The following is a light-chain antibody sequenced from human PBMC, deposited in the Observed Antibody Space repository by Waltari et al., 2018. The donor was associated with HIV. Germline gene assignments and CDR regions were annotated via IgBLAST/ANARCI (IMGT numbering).Light chain of an antibody. CDR1: SSNIGTYNL. V-gene: IGLV2-23*02. CDR3: CSDAGSSTLV. J-gene: IGLJ3*02. Sequence: QSALTQPASVSGSPGQSITISCNGTSSNIGTYNLVSWHQQHPGKAPKTLIDEVSQRHAGVSNPCAGYKSGNTASLTISGLQADDWADYYCCSDAGSSTLVFGGGTKVTVL. CDR2: EVS.